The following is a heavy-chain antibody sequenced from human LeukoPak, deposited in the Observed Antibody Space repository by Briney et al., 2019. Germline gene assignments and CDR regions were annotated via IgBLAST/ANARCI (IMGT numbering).Heavy chain of an antibody. CDR3: ARPGSIKDYGGYYYGMDV. CDR2: IYPGDSDT. CDR1: GYSFTSYW. Sequence: GESLQISCQGSGYSFTSYWIGWVRQLPGKGLEWMGIIYPGDSDTRYSPSFQGQVTISADKSISTAYLQWSSLKASDTARYYCARPGSIKDYGGYYYGMDVWGQGTTVTVSS. J-gene: IGHJ6*02. V-gene: IGHV5-51*01. D-gene: IGHD4-23*01.